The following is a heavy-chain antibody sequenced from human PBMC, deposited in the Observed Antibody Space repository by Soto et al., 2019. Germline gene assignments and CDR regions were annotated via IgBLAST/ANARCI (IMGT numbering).Heavy chain of an antibody. D-gene: IGHD1-26*01. Sequence: TGGSLRLSCAASGFTFSSYSMNWVRQAPGKGLEWVSYIVSSSRTIYYADSVKGRFTISRDNAKTSLYLQMDSLRDEDTAVYYCARDDVSGSYPYYSYAMDVWGQGTTVTVSS. J-gene: IGHJ6*02. CDR3: ARDDVSGSYPYYSYAMDV. V-gene: IGHV3-48*02. CDR2: IVSSSRTI. CDR1: GFTFSSYS.